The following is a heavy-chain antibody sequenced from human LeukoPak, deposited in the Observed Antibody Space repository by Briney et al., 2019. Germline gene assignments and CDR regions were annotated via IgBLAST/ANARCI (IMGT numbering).Heavy chain of an antibody. J-gene: IGHJ6*03. CDR3: ARDAGAATYYYFYYMDL. V-gene: IGHV3-30*01. CDR2: ISYDGTNK. CDR1: RFIFSVYA. D-gene: IGHD2-15*01. Sequence: GRSLRLSCAASRFIFSVYAMYWVRQAPGKGLEWLAVISYDGTNKYYAESVKGRFTVSRDNSKNTLYLQMNSLRPEDTARYYCARDAGAATYYYFYYMDLWGEGTTVTVSS.